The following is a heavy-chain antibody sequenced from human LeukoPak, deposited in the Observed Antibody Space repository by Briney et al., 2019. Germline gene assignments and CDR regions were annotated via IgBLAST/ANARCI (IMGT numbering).Heavy chain of an antibody. CDR1: GFTFSSFG. D-gene: IGHD2-2*01. V-gene: IGHV3-30*18. Sequence: GRSLRLSCAASGFTFSSFGMHWVRQAPGKGLEWVAVISSDGSNKHYADSVKGRFTISRDNSKNTLYLQMNSLRAEDTAVYYCAKDSIWYQLPRYYYYGMDVWGQGTTVTVSS. J-gene: IGHJ6*02. CDR3: AKDSIWYQLPRYYYYGMDV. CDR2: ISSDGSNK.